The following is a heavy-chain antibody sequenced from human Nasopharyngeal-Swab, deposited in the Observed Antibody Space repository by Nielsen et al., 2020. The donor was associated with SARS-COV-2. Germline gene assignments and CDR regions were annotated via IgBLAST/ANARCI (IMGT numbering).Heavy chain of an antibody. J-gene: IGHJ5*02. CDR2: IDWDDDK. V-gene: IGHV2-70*01. D-gene: IGHD6-13*01. CDR3: ARIRRQQLANGVGWFDP. CDR1: GFSLSTSGMC. Sequence: SGPTLVKPTQTLTLTCTFSGFSLSTSGMCVRWIRQPPGTSLEWLSLIDWDDDKYYSTSLKTRLTISKDTSKNQVVLTMTNMDPVDTATYYCARIRRQQLANGVGWFDPWGQGTLVTVSS.